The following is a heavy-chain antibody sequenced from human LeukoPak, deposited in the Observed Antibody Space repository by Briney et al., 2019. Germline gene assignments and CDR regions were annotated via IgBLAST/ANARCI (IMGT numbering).Heavy chain of an antibody. CDR2: IYHSGST. D-gene: IGHD3-22*01. CDR1: GGSISSYY. CDR3: ARADSSGYYAGVY. J-gene: IGHJ4*02. Sequence: SETLSLTCTVSGGSISSYYWSWVRQPPGKGLEWIGEIYHSGSTNYNPSLKSRVTISVDKSKNQFSLKLSSVTAADTAVYYCARADSSGYYAGVYWGQGTLVTVSS. V-gene: IGHV4-59*12.